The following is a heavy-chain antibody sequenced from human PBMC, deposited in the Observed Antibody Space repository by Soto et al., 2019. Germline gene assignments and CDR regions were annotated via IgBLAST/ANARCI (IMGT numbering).Heavy chain of an antibody. CDR2: VRTKINDYAT. V-gene: IGHV3-73*01. D-gene: IGHD3-16*01. CDR1: GLTFSVSV. J-gene: IGHJ5*02. CDR3: ARDQITGDWFDA. Sequence: PGGSLRLSCSVSGLTFSVSVIHWVRQPPGKGLEWVGRVRTKINDYATSYSESVKGRFTISRDDSKNTAWLQMNSLTTEDTAVYYCARDQITGDWFDAWGQGTLVTVSS.